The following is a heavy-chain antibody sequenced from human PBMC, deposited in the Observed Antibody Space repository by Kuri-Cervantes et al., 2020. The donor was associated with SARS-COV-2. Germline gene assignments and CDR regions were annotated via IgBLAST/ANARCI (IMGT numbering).Heavy chain of an antibody. J-gene: IGHJ4*02. Sequence: ESLKISCAASGFTVSSNYMSWVRQAPGKGLEWIGEINHSGSTNYNPSLKSRVTISVDTSKNQFSLKLSSVTDADTAVYYCARQTNDYGDYSFDYWGQGTLVTVSS. CDR2: INHSGST. D-gene: IGHD4-17*01. CDR1: GFTVSSNY. CDR3: ARQTNDYGDYSFDY. V-gene: IGHV4-34*01.